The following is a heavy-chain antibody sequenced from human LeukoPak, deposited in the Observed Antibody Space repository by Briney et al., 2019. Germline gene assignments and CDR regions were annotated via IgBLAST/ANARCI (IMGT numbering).Heavy chain of an antibody. V-gene: IGHV3-30*02. J-gene: IGHJ5*02. CDR2: IQYDGSSE. D-gene: IGHD5-18*01. CDR3: ATYRQVLLPFEA. Sequence: QPGGSLRLSCAASGFTFSSYGMHWVRQAPGKGLEWVAYIQYDGSSEQYADSVRGRFTISRDNSKSTLFLQMNSLRAEDTAIYYCATYRQVLLPFEAWGQGTLVTVS. CDR1: GFTFSSYG.